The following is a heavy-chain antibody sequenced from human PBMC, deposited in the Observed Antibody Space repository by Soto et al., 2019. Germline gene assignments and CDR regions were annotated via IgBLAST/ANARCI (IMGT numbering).Heavy chain of an antibody. CDR2: IYYSGST. CDR3: AREMTVGWFDP. J-gene: IGHJ5*02. CDR1: GGSISSYY. D-gene: IGHD4-17*01. Sequence: LVTMSLTCTVAGGSISSYYWSWIRQPPGKGLEWIGYIYYSGSTNYNPSLKSRVTISVDTSKNQFSLKLSSVTAADTAVYYCAREMTVGWFDPWGQGTLVTVSS. V-gene: IGHV4-59*01.